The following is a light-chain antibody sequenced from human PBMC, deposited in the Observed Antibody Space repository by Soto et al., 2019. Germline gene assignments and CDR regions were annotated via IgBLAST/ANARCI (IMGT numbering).Light chain of an antibody. CDR1: SSNIGNNY. V-gene: IGLV1-51*01. CDR2: DND. CDR3: VTSHSSLSPVV. J-gene: IGLJ2*01. Sequence: QSVLTQPPSVSAAPGQKVSISCSGSSSNIGNNYVSWYQHLPGTAPRLLIYDNDKRPSGIPDRFSGSKSGTSATLGITGLQTGDEADYYFVTSHSSLSPVVFCGGTKLTVL.